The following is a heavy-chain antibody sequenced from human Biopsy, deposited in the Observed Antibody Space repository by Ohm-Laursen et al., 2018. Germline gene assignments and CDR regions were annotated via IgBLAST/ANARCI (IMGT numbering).Heavy chain of an antibody. V-gene: IGHV3-23*01. D-gene: IGHD4-17*01. Sequence: SLRLSCSASGFTFKNYAMNWVRQASGKGLDWVSSIDSSAASTFYADSVKGRLTISRDNSKNTLFLQMNSLRAADTAIYYCASDLNGDPSAFDYWGQGTPVTVSS. CDR2: IDSSAAST. CDR3: ASDLNGDPSAFDY. CDR1: GFTFKNYA. J-gene: IGHJ4*02.